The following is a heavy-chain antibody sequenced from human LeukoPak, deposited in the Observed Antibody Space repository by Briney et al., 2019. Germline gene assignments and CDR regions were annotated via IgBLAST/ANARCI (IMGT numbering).Heavy chain of an antibody. V-gene: IGHV3-23*01. CDR3: AKRAYCSGTTCYGNYFDP. CDR1: GFTVSSYA. J-gene: IGHJ5*02. Sequence: GGSLRLSCAASGFTVSSYAMSWVRQAPGKGLEWVSVISGSGDSTDYADSVRGRLTISRDNSKNTVYLQMSSLRAEDTAVYYCAKRAYCSGTTCYGNYFDPWGQGTLVTVSS. D-gene: IGHD2-2*01. CDR2: ISGSGDST.